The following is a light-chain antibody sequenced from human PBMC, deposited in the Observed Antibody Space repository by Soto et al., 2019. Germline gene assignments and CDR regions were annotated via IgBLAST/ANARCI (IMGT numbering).Light chain of an antibody. CDR3: QKNNTSPPT. CDR1: QGINNW. Sequence: DIQMTQSPSSLSASVGDRVTITCRASQGINNWLAWYQQKPEQAPKSLIYAASTLQSGVPSRFRGSESGPNFPLTITGLQPEDFATYSGQKNNTSPPTFGQGTRLEIK. V-gene: IGKV1D-16*01. J-gene: IGKJ5*01. CDR2: AAS.